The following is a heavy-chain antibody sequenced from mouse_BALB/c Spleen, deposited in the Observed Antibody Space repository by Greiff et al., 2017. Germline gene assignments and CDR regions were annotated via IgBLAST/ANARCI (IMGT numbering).Heavy chain of an antibody. CDR1: GYSITSDYA. V-gene: IGHV3-2*02. CDR3: ARWVYGNPDY. CDR2: ISYSGST. J-gene: IGHJ2*01. D-gene: IGHD2-10*02. Sequence: DVKLQESGPGLVKPSQSLSLTCTVTGYSITSDYAWNWIRQFPGNKLEWMGYISYSGSTSYNPSLKSRISITRDTSKNQFFLQLNSVTTEDTATYYCARWVYGNPDYWGQGTTLTVSS.